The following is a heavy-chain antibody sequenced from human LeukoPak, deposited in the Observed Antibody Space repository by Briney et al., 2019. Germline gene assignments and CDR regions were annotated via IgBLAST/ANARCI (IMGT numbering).Heavy chain of an antibody. D-gene: IGHD2-2*02. Sequence: SQTLSLTCAISGDSVSSNSAAWNWIRQSPSRGLEWLGRTYYRSKWYNDYAVSVKSRITINPDTSKNQFSLQLNSVTPEDTAVYYCARDGYCSSTSCYTGSHEYNWFDPWGQGTLVTVSS. V-gene: IGHV6-1*01. CDR1: GDSVSSNSAA. J-gene: IGHJ5*02. CDR2: TYYRSKWYN. CDR3: ARDGYCSSTSCYTGSHEYNWFDP.